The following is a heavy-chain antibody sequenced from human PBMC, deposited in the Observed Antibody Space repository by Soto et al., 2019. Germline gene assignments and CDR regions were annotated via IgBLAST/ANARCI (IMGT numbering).Heavy chain of an antibody. J-gene: IGHJ2*01. V-gene: IGHV3-48*01. CDR1: GFTFSSYS. CDR2: IRVSSSTI. Sequence: EVQLVESGGGLVQPGGSLRLSCVASGFTFSSYSMNWVRQAPGRGLEWVSDIRVSSSTIYYADSVMGRFTISRDNAKNSLYLQMNSLRAEDTAVYYCVRSEIAAAGAWYFDLWGRGTLVTVSS. CDR3: VRSEIAAAGAWYFDL. D-gene: IGHD6-13*01.